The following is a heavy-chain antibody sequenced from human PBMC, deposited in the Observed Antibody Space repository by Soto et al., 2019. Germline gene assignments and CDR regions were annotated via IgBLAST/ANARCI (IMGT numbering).Heavy chain of an antibody. CDR1: GFTFSSYG. Sequence: ESGGGVVQPGRSLRLSCAASGFTFSSYGMHWVRQAPGKGLEWVAVIWYDGSNKYYADSVKGRFTISRDNSKNTLYLQMNSLRAEDTAVYYCARDGYSGSFRWGGIYFDYWGQGTLVTVSS. CDR3: ARDGYSGSFRWGGIYFDY. J-gene: IGHJ4*02. CDR2: IWYDGSNK. D-gene: IGHD1-26*01. V-gene: IGHV3-33*01.